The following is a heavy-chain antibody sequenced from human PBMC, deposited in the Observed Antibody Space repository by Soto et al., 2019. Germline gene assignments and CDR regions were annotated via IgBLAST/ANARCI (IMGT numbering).Heavy chain of an antibody. Sequence: GGSLRLSCAASGFTFSSYSMNWVRQAPGKGLEWVSSISSSSNYIYYADSVKGRFTISRDNAKNSLSLQMSSLRAEDTAVYYCARDFADNCFDPWGQGTXVTVSS. CDR1: GFTFSSYS. D-gene: IGHD3-3*01. CDR2: ISSSSNYI. V-gene: IGHV3-21*01. CDR3: ARDFADNCFDP. J-gene: IGHJ5*02.